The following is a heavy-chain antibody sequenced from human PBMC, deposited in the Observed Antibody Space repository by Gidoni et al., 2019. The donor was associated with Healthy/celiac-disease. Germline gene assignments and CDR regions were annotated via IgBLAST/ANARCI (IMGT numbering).Heavy chain of an antibody. CDR1: GLTVSSNY. CDR2: IYSGGST. D-gene: IGHD4-17*01. Sequence: EVQLVESGGGVVQPGGSLRLSGAAAGLTVSSNYMSWVRQAPGKGLEWVSVIYSGGSTYYADSVKGRFTISRDNSKNTLYLQMNSLRAEDTAVYYCANTTVDDWYFDLWGRGTLVTVSS. J-gene: IGHJ2*01. V-gene: IGHV3-66*01. CDR3: ANTTVDDWYFDL.